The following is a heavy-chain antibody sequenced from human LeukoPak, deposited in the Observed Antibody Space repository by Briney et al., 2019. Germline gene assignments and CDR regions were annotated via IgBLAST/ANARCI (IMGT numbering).Heavy chain of an antibody. D-gene: IGHD6-25*01. V-gene: IGHV3-53*01. CDR3: ARPGYSTGAFDY. Sequence: GGSLRLSCAASGLTVTSNYMSWIRQAPGKGLEWVSVIYSGGDTYYADSVKGRFTISRDNSKNTLYLQMNSLRAEDTAVYYCARPGYSTGAFDYWGQGTLVTVSS. J-gene: IGHJ4*02. CDR1: GLTVTSNY. CDR2: IYSGGDT.